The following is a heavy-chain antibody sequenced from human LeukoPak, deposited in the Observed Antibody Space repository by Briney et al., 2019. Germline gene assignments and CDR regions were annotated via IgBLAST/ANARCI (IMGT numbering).Heavy chain of an antibody. CDR2: ISGDESST. CDR1: GFTFSSYW. CDR3: AGGSTLDRGLVYY. J-gene: IGHJ4*02. D-gene: IGHD3-10*01. Sequence: GGSLRLSCAASGFTFSSYWMHWVRQASGKGLVWVSRISGDESSTSYADSVKGRFTISRDNAKNTLFLQMNSLRAEDTAVYYCAGGSTLDRGLVYYWGQGTLVTVSS. V-gene: IGHV3-74*01.